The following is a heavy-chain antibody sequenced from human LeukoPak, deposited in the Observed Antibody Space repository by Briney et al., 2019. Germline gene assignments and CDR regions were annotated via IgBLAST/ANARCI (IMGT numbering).Heavy chain of an antibody. CDR2: INPNNGVT. CDR3: ARGHDNWFDP. J-gene: IGHJ5*02. Sequence: ASVKVSCKASGYSFTGYYLHWVRQAPGQGPEWMGRINPNNGVTTYAQKFQDRVTMTRDTSISTAYMELSRLTSDDSAVYYCARGHDNWFDPWGQGTLVIVSS. CDR1: GYSFTGYY. V-gene: IGHV1-2*06.